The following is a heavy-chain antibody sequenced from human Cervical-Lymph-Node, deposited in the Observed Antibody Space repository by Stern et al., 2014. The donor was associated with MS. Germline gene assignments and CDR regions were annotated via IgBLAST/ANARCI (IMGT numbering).Heavy chain of an antibody. CDR3: ARVDGSSDDY. V-gene: IGHV3-11*01. J-gene: IGHJ4*02. Sequence: DQLVESGGGLVKPGGSLRLSCAASGFSFRNYYMSWIRQAPGKGLEWVSYISSSGDHIDYADSVKGRFTISRDNAKNSLYLQMNSLRADDTAVYYCARVDGSSDDYWGQGTLVTVSS. CDR2: ISSSGDHI. CDR1: GFSFRNYY. D-gene: IGHD3-10*01.